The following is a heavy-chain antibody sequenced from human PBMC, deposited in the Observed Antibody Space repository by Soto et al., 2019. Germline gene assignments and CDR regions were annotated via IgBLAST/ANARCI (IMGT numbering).Heavy chain of an antibody. V-gene: IGHV1-18*01. CDR1: GYTFASYA. CDR2: ISAYNGNK. J-gene: IGHJ4*02. Sequence: QVQLVQSGAEVKKPGASVKVSCKASGYTFASYAISWMRQAPGQGLEWMGWISAYNGNKNYAQKRXGRVTITTDTATSTAYMELRSLRSDDTAVYYCARDPPPPDYWGQGTLVTVSS. CDR3: ARDPPPPDY.